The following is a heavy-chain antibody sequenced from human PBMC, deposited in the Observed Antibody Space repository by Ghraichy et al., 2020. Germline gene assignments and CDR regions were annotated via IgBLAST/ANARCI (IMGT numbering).Heavy chain of an antibody. V-gene: IGHV3-30*15. J-gene: IGHJ4*02. CDR3: AREAYCSGTTCYSETSLDY. CDR2: ISNDGSQK. D-gene: IGHD2-2*01. CDR1: GFTFTNHR. Sequence: GESLSISCAASGFTFTNHRMHWVRQAPGKGLEWVAVISNDGSQKYYADSLKGRFTISRDNSKNTVFLQVSSLSPEDPAIYYCAREAYCSGTTCYSETSLDYWGRGTLVTVSS.